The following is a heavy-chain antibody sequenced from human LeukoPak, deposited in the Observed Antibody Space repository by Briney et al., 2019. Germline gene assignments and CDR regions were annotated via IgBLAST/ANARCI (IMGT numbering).Heavy chain of an antibody. CDR2: FDPEDGET. D-gene: IGHD6-13*01. CDR1: GYTLTELS. Sequence: ASVKVSCKVSGYTLTELSMHWVRQAPGRGLEWMGGFDPEDGETIYAQKFQGRVTMTEDTSTDTAYMELSSLRSEDTAVYYCATDPIYGAAAGHSWGQGTLVTVSS. V-gene: IGHV1-24*01. CDR3: ATDPIYGAAAGHS. J-gene: IGHJ4*02.